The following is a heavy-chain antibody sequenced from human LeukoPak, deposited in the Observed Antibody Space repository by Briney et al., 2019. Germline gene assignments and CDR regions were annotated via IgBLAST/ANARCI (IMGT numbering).Heavy chain of an antibody. CDR2: IYYSGST. Sequence: SETLSLTCTVSGGSISSYYWSWIRQPPGKGLEWIGYIYYSGSTNYNPSLKSRVTISVDTSKNQFSLKLSSVTAADTAVYYCAGTSIAVAGTEYFQHWGQGTLVTVSS. CDR1: GGSISSYY. V-gene: IGHV4-59*08. CDR3: AGTSIAVAGTEYFQH. J-gene: IGHJ1*01. D-gene: IGHD6-19*01.